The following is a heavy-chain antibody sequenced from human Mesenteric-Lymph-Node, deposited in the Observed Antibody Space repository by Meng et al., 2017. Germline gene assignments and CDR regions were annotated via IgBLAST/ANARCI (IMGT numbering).Heavy chain of an antibody. J-gene: IGHJ5*01. D-gene: IGHD3-10*01. Sequence: QVQLPQWRAGLLKPAVSLSRTCAVYGGSSTAYYWTWIRQAPGKGPEWIGEVTHSGSTTYNPSLASRVSISVDKPKKQFPLTLNSVTAAETAVYYCAKGRANYFGSKHNYFDSWGQGTLVTVSS. V-gene: IGHV4-34*01. CDR2: VTHSGST. CDR1: GGSSTAYY. CDR3: AKGRANYFGSKHNYFDS.